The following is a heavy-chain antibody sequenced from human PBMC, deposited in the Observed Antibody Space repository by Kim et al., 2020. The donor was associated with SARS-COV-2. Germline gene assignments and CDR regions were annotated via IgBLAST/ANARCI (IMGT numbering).Heavy chain of an antibody. CDR2: INSDGSST. CDR1: GFTFSSYW. CDR3: ARGAPRYYYYGMDV. J-gene: IGHJ6*02. V-gene: IGHV3-74*01. Sequence: GGSLRLSCAASGFTFSSYWMHWVRQAPGKGLVWVSRINSDGSSTSYADSVKGRFTISRDNAKNTLYLQMSSLRAEDTAVYYCARGAPRYYYYGMDVWGQGTTVTVSS.